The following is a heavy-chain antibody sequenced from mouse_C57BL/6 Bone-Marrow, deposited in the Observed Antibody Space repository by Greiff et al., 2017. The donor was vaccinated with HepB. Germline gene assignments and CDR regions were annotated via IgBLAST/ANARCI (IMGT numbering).Heavy chain of an antibody. CDR3: ARGIYYDYDEDFAY. J-gene: IGHJ3*01. D-gene: IGHD2-4*01. CDR1: GYTFTSYG. V-gene: IGHV1-81*01. CDR2: IYPRSGNT. Sequence: VQLQQSGAELARPGASVKLSCKASGYTFTSYGISWVKQSTGQGLEWIGEIYPRSGNTYYNEKFKGKATLTADKSSSTAYMELRSLTSEDSAVYFCARGIYYDYDEDFAYWGQGTLVTVSA.